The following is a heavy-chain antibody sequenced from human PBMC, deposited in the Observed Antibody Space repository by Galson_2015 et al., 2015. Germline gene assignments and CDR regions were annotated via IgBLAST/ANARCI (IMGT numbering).Heavy chain of an antibody. CDR3: TRDGAPYTSGPFDY. D-gene: IGHD6-19*01. Sequence: SVKGRVIISRDDSKSIAYLQMNSLTTEDTAVYYCTRDGAPYTSGPFDYWGQGTLVTVSS. V-gene: IGHV3-49*02. J-gene: IGHJ4*02.